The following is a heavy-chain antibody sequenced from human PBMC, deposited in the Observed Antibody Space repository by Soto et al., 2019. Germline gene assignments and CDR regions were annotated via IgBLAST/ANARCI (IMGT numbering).Heavy chain of an antibody. J-gene: IGHJ4*02. V-gene: IGHV4-30-2*01. D-gene: IGHD1-26*01. Sequence: QLQLQESGARLVKPSQTLSLTCGVSGGSMTSGGHPWAWIRQPPGKGLEWIGYISHIGSAFYTPSLMGRATISVYRSKNQFHLSLNFVTAADTAVYYCAREAGVVGANYFDYWGQGILVTVSS. CDR2: ISHIGSA. CDR1: GGSMTSGGHP. CDR3: AREAGVVGANYFDY.